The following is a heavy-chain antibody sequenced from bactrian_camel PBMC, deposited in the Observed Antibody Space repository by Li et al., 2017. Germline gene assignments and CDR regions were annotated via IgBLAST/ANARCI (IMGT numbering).Heavy chain of an antibody. CDR2: IKSDGST. J-gene: IGHJ4*01. V-gene: IGHV3S53*01. D-gene: IGHD3*01. Sequence: QLVESGGGSVQAGGSLRLSCAIPGYMGGTYCLAWFRQAPGSDRESVGMIKSDGSTAYGDAVKGRATITKDNAKNTLYLQINAVRPDDTARYYCAGDRTGRCVFRIRSQGTQVTVS. CDR1: GYMGGTYC.